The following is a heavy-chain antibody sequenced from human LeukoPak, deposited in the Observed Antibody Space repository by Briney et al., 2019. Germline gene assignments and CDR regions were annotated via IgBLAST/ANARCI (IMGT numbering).Heavy chain of an antibody. CDR1: GGSFSGYY. CDR2: INHSGST. CDR3: ANNDYSNYGSDY. J-gene: IGHJ4*02. V-gene: IGHV4-34*01. D-gene: IGHD4-11*01. Sequence: SETLSLTCAVYGGSFSGYYWGWIRQPPGKGLEWIGEINHSGSTNYNPSLKSRVTISVDTSKNQFSLKLSSVTAADTAVYYCANNDYSNYGSDYWGQGTLVTVSS.